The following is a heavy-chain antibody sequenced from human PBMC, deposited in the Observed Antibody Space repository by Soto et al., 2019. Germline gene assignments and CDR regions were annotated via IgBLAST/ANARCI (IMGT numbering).Heavy chain of an antibody. CDR1: GGSISSGDYY. CDR2: IYYSGST. V-gene: IGHV4-30-4*01. J-gene: IGHJ4*02. Sequence: QVQLQESGPGLVKPSQSLSLTCTVSGGSISSGDYYWSWIRQPPGKGLEWIGYIYYSGSTYYNPSLMSRVTISVDTSKNQFSLKLSSVTAADTAVYYCAREIGRRDFWSGSGYFDYWGQGTLVTVSS. D-gene: IGHD3-3*01. CDR3: AREIGRRDFWSGSGYFDY.